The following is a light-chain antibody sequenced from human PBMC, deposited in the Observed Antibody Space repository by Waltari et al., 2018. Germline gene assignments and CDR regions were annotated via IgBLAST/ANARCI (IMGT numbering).Light chain of an antibody. Sequence: EIVMTQSPATLSMSPGERATLSCRASQSISTNLAWYQQRPGQAPRLLIYDTSTRATGSPVQFSGSGSGTEFTLTISDLQPEDFAVYYCQQYNNWPPLYTFGQGTKLDIK. CDR2: DTS. CDR3: QQYNNWPPLYT. V-gene: IGKV3-15*01. J-gene: IGKJ2*01. CDR1: QSISTN.